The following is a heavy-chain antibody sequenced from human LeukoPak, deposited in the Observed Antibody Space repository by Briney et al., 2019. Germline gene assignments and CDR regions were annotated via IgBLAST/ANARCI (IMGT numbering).Heavy chain of an antibody. CDR1: GYTFTRCA. CDR2: ISCGKGET. J-gene: IGHJ4*02. Sequence: ASVKVSCKTSGYTFTRCAIHWVRQAPGQGLEWMGWISCGKGETKYSQKFQDRVTITRDTSASTAYMELSSLRSEDTAVYYCARDNGYQLLWWWGQGTLVTISS. V-gene: IGHV1-3*01. D-gene: IGHD2-2*01. CDR3: ARDNGYQLLWW.